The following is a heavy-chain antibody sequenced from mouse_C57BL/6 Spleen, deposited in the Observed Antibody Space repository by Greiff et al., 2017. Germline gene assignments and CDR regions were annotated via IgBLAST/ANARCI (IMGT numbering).Heavy chain of an antibody. CDR3: ASLGDRY. CDR1: GYTFTSYW. CDR2: IDPSDSYT. J-gene: IGHJ3*01. V-gene: IGHV1-59*01. D-gene: IGHD3-3*01. Sequence: QVQLQQPGAELVRPGTSVKLSCKASGYTFTSYWMPWVKQRPGQGLEWIGVIDPSDSYTNYNQKFKGKATLTVDTSSSTAYMQLSSLTSEDSAVYYCASLGDRYWGQGTLVTVSA.